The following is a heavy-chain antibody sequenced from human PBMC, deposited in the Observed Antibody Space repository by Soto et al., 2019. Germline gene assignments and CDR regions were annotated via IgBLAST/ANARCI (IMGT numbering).Heavy chain of an antibody. CDR2: ISYDGNYK. V-gene: IGHV3-30*18. CDR3: AKDRFYDSGGSLGGFHP. D-gene: IGHD3-22*01. Sequence: QVQLVESGGGVVQPGRSLRLSCAASGYTFSSSGMHWVRQAPGKGLEWVAVISYDGNYKFDADSVKGRFTISRDNSKNTLYLQMNNLRPEDTAMYYCAKDRFYDSGGSLGGFHPWGQGTLVTVSS. CDR1: GYTFSSSG. J-gene: IGHJ5*02.